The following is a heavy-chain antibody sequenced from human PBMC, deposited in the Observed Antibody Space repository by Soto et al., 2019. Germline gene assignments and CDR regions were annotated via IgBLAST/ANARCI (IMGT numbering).Heavy chain of an antibody. V-gene: IGHV3-13*01. D-gene: IGHD3-9*01. Sequence: PGGSLSLSCAASGFTFSSYAMHWIRQATGKGLEWVSAIGTAGDTYYPGSVKGRFTISRENAKNSLYLQMNSLRAEDTAVYYCARSETGYDILTGYSPDSDAFDIWGQGTMVTVSS. CDR2: IGTAGDT. J-gene: IGHJ3*02. CDR3: ARSETGYDILTGYSPDSDAFDI. CDR1: GFTFSSYA.